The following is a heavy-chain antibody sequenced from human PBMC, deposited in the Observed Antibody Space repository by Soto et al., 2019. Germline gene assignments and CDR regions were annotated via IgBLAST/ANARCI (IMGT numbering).Heavy chain of an antibody. J-gene: IGHJ4*02. V-gene: IGHV3-23*01. CDR1: GFTFSSYA. Sequence: PGGSLRLSCAASGFTFSSYAMSWVRQAPGKGLEWVSAISGSGGSTYYADSVKGRFTISRDNSKNTLYLQMNSLRAEDTAVYYCAKDPRIAVAAVGTGYYFDYWGQGTLVTVSS. CDR3: AKDPRIAVAAVGTGYYFDY. CDR2: ISGSGGST. D-gene: IGHD6-19*01.